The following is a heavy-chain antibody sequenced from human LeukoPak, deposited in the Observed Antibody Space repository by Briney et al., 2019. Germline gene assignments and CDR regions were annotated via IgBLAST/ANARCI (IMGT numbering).Heavy chain of an antibody. V-gene: IGHV1-2*02. CDR1: GYPFIGNY. J-gene: IGHJ4*02. CDR3: ARDLGGPGQQLSGGDY. D-gene: IGHD6-13*01. Sequence: ASVKVSCKASGYPFIGNYIHWVRQAPGQGLEWMGWINPNSGGTQYSQKFQGRVTLTRDTSITTGYVELSGLTSDDTAVYYCARDLGGPGQQLSGGDYWGQGTLVTVSS. CDR2: INPNSGGT.